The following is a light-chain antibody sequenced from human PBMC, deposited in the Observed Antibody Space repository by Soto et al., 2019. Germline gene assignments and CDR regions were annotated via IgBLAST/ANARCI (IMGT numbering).Light chain of an antibody. CDR3: QQYNNYWT. J-gene: IGKJ1*01. CDR2: KAS. CDR1: QSISYW. Sequence: DIPMTQSPSTLSASVGDRVTITCRASQSISYWLAWYQQKPGKAPNLLIYKASSLESGVPSRFSGSGSGTEFTLTISSLQPDDFETYYCQQYNNYWTFGQGTKVEIK. V-gene: IGKV1-5*03.